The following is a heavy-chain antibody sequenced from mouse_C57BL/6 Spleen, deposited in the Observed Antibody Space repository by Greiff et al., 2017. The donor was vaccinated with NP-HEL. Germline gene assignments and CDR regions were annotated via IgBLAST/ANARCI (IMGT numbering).Heavy chain of an antibody. J-gene: IGHJ1*03. CDR3: ARHGSSYGYFDV. CDR1: GYTFTSYW. CDR2: IDPSDSET. Sequence: QVQLQQPGAELVRPGSSVKLSCKASGYTFTSYWMHWVKQRPIQGLEWIGNIDPSDSETHYNQKFKDKATLTVDKSSSTAYMQLRSLTSEDSAGYYCARHGSSYGYFDVWGTGTTVTVSS. V-gene: IGHV1-52*01. D-gene: IGHD1-1*01.